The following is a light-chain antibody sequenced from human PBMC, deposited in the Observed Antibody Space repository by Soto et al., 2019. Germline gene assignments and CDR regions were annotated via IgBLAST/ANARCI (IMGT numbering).Light chain of an antibody. CDR2: GNN. V-gene: IGLV1-44*01. Sequence: SVLTQPPSASGTPGQRVTISCSGSSSNIGSDSVNWFQHLPGTTPKLLIYGNNQRPSGVPDRFSGSKSGTSASLVISGLQSEDEADYYCAAWDGSLNAYVFGTGTKVTVL. CDR3: AAWDGSLNAYV. J-gene: IGLJ1*01. CDR1: SSNIGSDS.